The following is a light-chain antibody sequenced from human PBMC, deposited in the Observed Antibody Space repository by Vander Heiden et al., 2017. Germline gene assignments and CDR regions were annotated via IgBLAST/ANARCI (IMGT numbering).Light chain of an antibody. CDR1: QTIGNY. CDR2: GAS. J-gene: IGKJ3*01. CDR3: QQSFKSLYT. V-gene: IGKV1-39*01. Sequence: DIQMTQSPSSLAASVGDIVTITCRTSQTIGNYLTWYQQKPGRAPKLLIYGASSFQRGVPSRFSGSGSDTNFTLTISSLQPEDFATYYCQQSFKSLYTFGPGTKVNIK.